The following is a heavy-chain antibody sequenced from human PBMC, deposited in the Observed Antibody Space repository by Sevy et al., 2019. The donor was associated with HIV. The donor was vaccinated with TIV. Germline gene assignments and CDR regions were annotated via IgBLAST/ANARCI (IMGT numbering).Heavy chain of an antibody. V-gene: IGHV1-18*01. CDR2: ISAYNGNT. CDR3: ARANDSSGYYVDFDY. J-gene: IGHJ4*02. D-gene: IGHD3-22*01. CDR1: GYTFTSYG. Sequence: ASVKVSCKASGYTFTSYGISWVRQAPGQGLEWMGWISAYNGNTNYAQKLQGRVTMTTDTSTSTAYMELRSLRSDDTAVYYCARANDSSGYYVDFDYWGQGTVVTVSS.